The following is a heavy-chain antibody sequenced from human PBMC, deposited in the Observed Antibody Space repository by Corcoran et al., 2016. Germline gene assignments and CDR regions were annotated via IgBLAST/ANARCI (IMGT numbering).Heavy chain of an antibody. CDR3: SMGPVGATTGYYYYGMDV. J-gene: IGHJ6*02. D-gene: IGHD1-26*01. CDR1: GFSLSTSGMC. Sequence: QVTLRESGPALVKPTQTLTLTCTFSGFSLSTSGMCVSWIRQPPGKALEWLALIDWDDDKYYSTSLKTRLTISKDTSKNQVVLTMTNRDTVDTATYYCSMGPVGATTGYYYYGMDVWGQGTTVTVSS. CDR2: IDWDDDK. V-gene: IGHV2-70*01.